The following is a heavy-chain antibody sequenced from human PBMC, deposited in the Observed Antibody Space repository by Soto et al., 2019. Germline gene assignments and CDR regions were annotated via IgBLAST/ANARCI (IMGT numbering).Heavy chain of an antibody. Sequence: GGSLRLSCAASGFTFSSYAMSWVRQAPGKGLEWVSAISGSGGSTYYADSVKGRFTISRDNSKNTLYLQMNSLRAEDTAVYYCAKDPIYGDYGRLGAFDIWGQGTMVTVSS. CDR1: GFTFSSYA. V-gene: IGHV3-23*01. CDR2: ISGSGGST. CDR3: AKDPIYGDYGRLGAFDI. J-gene: IGHJ3*02. D-gene: IGHD4-17*01.